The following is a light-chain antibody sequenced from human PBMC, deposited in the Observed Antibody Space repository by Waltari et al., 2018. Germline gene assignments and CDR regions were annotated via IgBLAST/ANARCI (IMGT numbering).Light chain of an antibody. Sequence: EIVLTQSPGTLSLSPGERATLSCRASQNLSSRYLASYQQKRGQSPRLLIYASSTRATGVPDRFSGSGFGTDFTLTISRLEPEDFAVYYCQQYVRSRTFGQGTKVEVK. CDR3: QQYVRSRT. J-gene: IGKJ1*01. V-gene: IGKV3-20*01. CDR2: ASS. CDR1: QNLSSRY.